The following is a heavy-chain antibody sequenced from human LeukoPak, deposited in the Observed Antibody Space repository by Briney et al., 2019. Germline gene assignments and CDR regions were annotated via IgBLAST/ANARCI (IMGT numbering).Heavy chain of an antibody. Sequence: SVKVSCKASGGTFSSYAISWVRQAPGQGLEWMGGIIPIFGTANYAQKFQGRVTITADESTSTAYMELSSLRSEDTAVYYCARGWLVVPAATMGSFDPWGQGTLVTVSS. CDR2: IIPIFGTA. CDR3: ARGWLVVPAATMGSFDP. CDR1: GGTFSSYA. V-gene: IGHV1-69*13. J-gene: IGHJ5*02. D-gene: IGHD2-2*01.